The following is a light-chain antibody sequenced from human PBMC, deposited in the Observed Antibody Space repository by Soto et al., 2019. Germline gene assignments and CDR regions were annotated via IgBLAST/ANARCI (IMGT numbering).Light chain of an antibody. Sequence: DIQMTQSPSTLYGSLGDRVTIICRASQTISSWLAWYQQKPGKAPKLLIYKASTLKSGVPSRFSGSGSGTEFTLTISSLQPDDFATYYCQQYNSYSFGQGTKVDI. CDR2: KAS. CDR1: QTISSW. CDR3: QQYNSYS. V-gene: IGKV1-5*03. J-gene: IGKJ1*01.